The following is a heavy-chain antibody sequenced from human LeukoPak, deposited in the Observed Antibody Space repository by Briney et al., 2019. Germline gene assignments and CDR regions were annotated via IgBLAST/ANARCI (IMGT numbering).Heavy chain of an antibody. CDR1: GGSIRSSYYY. Sequence: PSETLSLTCTVSGGSIRSSYYYWGWIRQPPGKGLEWIGSIYDSGSTYYNPSLKSRVTISVDTSKNQFSLKLNSVTAADTAVYYCARGGYDFWSGPYYYYYGMDVWGQGTTVTVSS. CDR2: IYDSGST. CDR3: ARGGYDFWSGPYYYYYGMDV. J-gene: IGHJ6*02. D-gene: IGHD3-3*01. V-gene: IGHV4-39*01.